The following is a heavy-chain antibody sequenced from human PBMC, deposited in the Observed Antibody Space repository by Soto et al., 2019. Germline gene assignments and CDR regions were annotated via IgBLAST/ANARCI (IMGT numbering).Heavy chain of an antibody. J-gene: IGHJ4*02. CDR3: AHTVARGAYWETFNY. Sequence: QITLKESGPTLVKPTQTLTLTCTVSGFSLATNGVGVGWFRQPPGKALEWLALIYRDDDKRYRPSLKSRVTIXMDHPXXQVVLTMTNMDPVDTATYYCAHTVARGAYWETFNYWGQGTLVTVSS. CDR1: GFSLATNGVG. D-gene: IGHD1-26*01. CDR2: IYRDDDK. V-gene: IGHV2-5*02.